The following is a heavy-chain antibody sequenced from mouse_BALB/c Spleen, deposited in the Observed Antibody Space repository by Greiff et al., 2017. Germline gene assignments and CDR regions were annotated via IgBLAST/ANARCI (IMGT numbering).Heavy chain of an antibody. J-gene: IGHJ3*01. CDR2: ISSGGST. CDR1: GFTFSSYA. V-gene: IGHV5-6-5*01. D-gene: IGHD2-4*01. CDR3: AREDYDYDEGFAY. Sequence: EVQRVESGGGLVKPGGSLKLSCAASGFTFSSYAMSWVRQTPEKRLEWVASISSGGSTYYPDSVKGRFTISRDNARNILYLQMSSLRSEDTAMYYCAREDYDYDEGFAYWGQGTLVTVSA.